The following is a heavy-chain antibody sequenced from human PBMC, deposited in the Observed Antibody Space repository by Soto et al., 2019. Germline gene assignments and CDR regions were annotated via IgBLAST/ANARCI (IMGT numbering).Heavy chain of an antibody. CDR3: ARSPACGTCYTDLDL. CDR1: GYTFGTYD. Sequence: QVRLVQSGAEVKEPGASVKVSCRASGYTFGTYDINWVRQAAGQGLEWLGWANPSSGNTGYAQKFRGRVTMTMDTSITTAYMELSSLTSDDTAVYFCARSPACGTCYTDLDLWGQGTLVTVSS. V-gene: IGHV1-8*01. D-gene: IGHD2-2*02. J-gene: IGHJ4*02. CDR2: ANPSSGNT.